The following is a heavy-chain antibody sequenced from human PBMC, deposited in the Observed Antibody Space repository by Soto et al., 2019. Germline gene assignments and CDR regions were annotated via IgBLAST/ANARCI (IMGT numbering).Heavy chain of an antibody. J-gene: IGHJ4*02. CDR3: VRDTMRASAAASLDY. CDR1: GFTFSTYE. V-gene: IGHV3-48*03. CDR2: ISVSGNII. D-gene: IGHD6-13*01. Sequence: EVQLVESGGGLVQPGGSLRLSCAASGFTFSTYEFNWVRQAPGRGLEWISYISVSGNIIKYADSVKGRFTISRDNAENSLHLHKSSLRVDDTAVYFCVRDTMRASAAASLDYWGQGTQVIVSS.